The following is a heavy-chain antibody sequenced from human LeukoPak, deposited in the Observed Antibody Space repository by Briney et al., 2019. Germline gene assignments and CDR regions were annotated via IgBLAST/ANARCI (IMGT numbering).Heavy chain of an antibody. Sequence: SETLSLTCTVSGGSISSGGYYWSWIRQHPGKGLEWIGYIYYSGSTYYNPSLKSRVTISVDTSKNQFSLKLSSVTAADTAVYYCARTRRITMVRGGILFDPWGQGTLVTVSS. CDR3: ARTRRITMVRGGILFDP. J-gene: IGHJ5*02. D-gene: IGHD3-10*01. CDR1: GGSISSGGYY. V-gene: IGHV4-31*03. CDR2: IYYSGST.